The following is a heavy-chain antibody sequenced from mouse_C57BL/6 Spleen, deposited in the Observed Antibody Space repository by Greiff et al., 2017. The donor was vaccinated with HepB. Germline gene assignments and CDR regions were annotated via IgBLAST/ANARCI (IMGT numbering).Heavy chain of an antibody. Sequence: QVQLQQSGAELVRPGTSVKVSCKASGYAFTNYLIEWVKQRPGQGLEWIGVINPGSGGTNYNEKFKGKATLTADKSSSTAYMQLSSLTSEDSAVYFCASQGGIYWFAYWGQGTLVTVSA. CDR1: GYAFTNYL. D-gene: IGHD3-3*01. CDR2: INPGSGGT. CDR3: ASQGGIYWFAY. V-gene: IGHV1-54*01. J-gene: IGHJ3*01.